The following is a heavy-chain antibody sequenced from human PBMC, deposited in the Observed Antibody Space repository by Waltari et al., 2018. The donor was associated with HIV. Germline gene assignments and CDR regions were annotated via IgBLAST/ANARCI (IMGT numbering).Heavy chain of an antibody. Sequence: QVQLQESGPGLVKPSETLSLTCTVSGGSISTYYWSWIRQPPGKGLEWIGYIYYSGNTNYNPSLQSRVTISVDTSKNQFSPKLSSVTAADTAIYYCARLPADWGQGTLVTVSS. CDR1: GGSISTYY. V-gene: IGHV4-59*01. CDR2: IYYSGNT. CDR3: ARLPAD. J-gene: IGHJ4*02.